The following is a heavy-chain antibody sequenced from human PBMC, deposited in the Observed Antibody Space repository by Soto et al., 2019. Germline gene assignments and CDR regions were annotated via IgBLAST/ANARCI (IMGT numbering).Heavy chain of an antibody. CDR1: GYSFTSYW. CDR2: IYPGDSDT. J-gene: IGHJ4*02. Sequence: GESLEISCKGSGYSFTSYWIGWVRQMPGKGLEWMGIIYPGDSDTRYSPSFQGRVAISADKSISTAYLQWSSLKASDTAMYYCASSYCSSTSCYTPIYYFDYWGQGTLVTVSS. D-gene: IGHD2-2*02. CDR3: ASSYCSSTSCYTPIYYFDY. V-gene: IGHV5-51*01.